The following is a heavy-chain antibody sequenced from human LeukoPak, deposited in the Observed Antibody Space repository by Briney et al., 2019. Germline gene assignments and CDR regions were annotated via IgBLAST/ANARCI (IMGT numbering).Heavy chain of an antibody. CDR2: ISAYNGNT. CDR1: GYTFTSYG. Sequence: ASVKVSCKASGYTFTSYGISWVRQAPGQGLEWMGWISAYNGNTNYAQKLQGRVTMTTDTSTSTAYMELRSLRSDDTAVYYCARDNGSYSHYGMDVWGQGTTVTVSS. V-gene: IGHV1-18*01. CDR3: ARDNGSYSHYGMDV. J-gene: IGHJ6*02. D-gene: IGHD1-26*01.